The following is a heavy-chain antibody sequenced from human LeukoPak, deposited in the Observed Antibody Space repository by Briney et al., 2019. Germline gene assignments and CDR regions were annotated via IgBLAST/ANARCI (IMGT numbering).Heavy chain of an antibody. CDR1: GFTFSSYS. Sequence: GGSLRLSCAASGFTFSSYSMNRVRQAPGKGLEWVSYISSSSSTIYYADSVKGRFTISRDNAKDSLYLQMNSLRAEDTAVYYCARDVRGNSGTYWGQGTLVTVSS. V-gene: IGHV3-48*01. D-gene: IGHD1-26*01. CDR3: ARDVRGNSGTY. J-gene: IGHJ4*02. CDR2: ISSSSSTI.